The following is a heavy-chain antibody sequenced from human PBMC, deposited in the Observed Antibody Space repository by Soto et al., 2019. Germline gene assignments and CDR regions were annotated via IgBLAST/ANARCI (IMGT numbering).Heavy chain of an antibody. CDR2: IYYSGST. Sequence: PSETLSLTCTVSGGSVSSGSYYWSWIRQPPGKGLEWIGYIYYSGSTNYNPSLKSRVTISVDTSKNQFSLKLSSVTAADTAVYYCARVDDLYGMDVWGQGTTVTVSS. V-gene: IGHV4-61*01. J-gene: IGHJ6*02. D-gene: IGHD1-1*01. CDR3: ARVDDLYGMDV. CDR1: GGSVSSGSYY.